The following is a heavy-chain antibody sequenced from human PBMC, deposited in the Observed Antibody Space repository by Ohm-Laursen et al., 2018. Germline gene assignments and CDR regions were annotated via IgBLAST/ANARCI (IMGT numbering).Heavy chain of an antibody. CDR3: ARRGYDFWSGYPFDP. V-gene: IGHV4-34*01. Sequence: TLSLTCAVYGGSFSGYYWSWIRQPPGKGLEWIGEINHSGSTNYNPSLKSRVTISVDTSKNQFSLKLSSVTAADTAVYYCARRGYDFWSGYPFDPWGQGTLVTVSS. CDR1: GGSFSGYY. J-gene: IGHJ5*02. CDR2: INHSGST. D-gene: IGHD3-3*01.